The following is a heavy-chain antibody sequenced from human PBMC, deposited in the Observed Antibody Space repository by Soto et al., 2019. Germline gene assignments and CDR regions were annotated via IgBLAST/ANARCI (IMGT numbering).Heavy chain of an antibody. Sequence: ASVKVSCKASGYIFTSYYLHWVRQAPGQGLEWMGWISPFDGSRMFAQSFQGRVTFTRDTSTSTVYMELNSLRSEDTALYYCAKASTVTHYFDYWAQGALVTVSS. CDR3: AKASTVTHYFDY. CDR2: ISPFDGSR. D-gene: IGHD4-17*01. J-gene: IGHJ4*02. V-gene: IGHV1-46*01. CDR1: GYIFTSYY.